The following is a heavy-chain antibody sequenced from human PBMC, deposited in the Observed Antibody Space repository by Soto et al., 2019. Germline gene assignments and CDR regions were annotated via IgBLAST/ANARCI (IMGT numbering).Heavy chain of an antibody. CDR1: GFTFSSYG. CDR3: AKERSSGWSFDY. D-gene: IGHD6-19*01. J-gene: IGHJ4*02. Sequence: GGSLRLSCAASGFTFSSYGMHWVRQAPGKGLEWVAVISYDGSNKYYADTVKGRFTISRDNSKNTLYLQMNSLRAEDTAVYYCAKERSSGWSFDYWGQGTLVTVSS. CDR2: ISYDGSNK. V-gene: IGHV3-30*18.